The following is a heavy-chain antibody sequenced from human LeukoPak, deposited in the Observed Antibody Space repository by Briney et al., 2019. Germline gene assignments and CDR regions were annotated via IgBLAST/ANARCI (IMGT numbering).Heavy chain of an antibody. J-gene: IGHJ4*02. Sequence: GGSLRLSCAASGFTFTSYAIHWVRQAPGKGLEWVAFISYDGNNKYYADSVKGRFTISRDNSRNTLYLQMNSLRPEDTAVYYCTRDGIPIFGVAHYFDSWGQGALVTVSS. CDR1: GFTFTSYA. D-gene: IGHD3-3*01. CDR3: TRDGIPIFGVAHYFDS. CDR2: ISYDGNNK. V-gene: IGHV3-30*04.